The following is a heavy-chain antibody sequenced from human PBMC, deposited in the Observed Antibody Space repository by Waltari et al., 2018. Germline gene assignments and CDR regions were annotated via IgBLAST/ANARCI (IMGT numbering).Heavy chain of an antibody. CDR1: GFTFSSYW. J-gene: IGHJ3*02. CDR3: ARRGYCSSTSCYDDAFDI. CDR2: INSDGSST. Sequence: EVQLVESGGGLVQPGGSLRLSCAASGFTFSSYWMHWVRQAPGKGLVWVSRINSDGSSTSYADSVKGRFTISRDNAKNTLYLQMNSLRAEDTAVYYCARRGYCSSTSCYDDAFDIWGQGTMVTVSS. D-gene: IGHD2-2*01. V-gene: IGHV3-74*01.